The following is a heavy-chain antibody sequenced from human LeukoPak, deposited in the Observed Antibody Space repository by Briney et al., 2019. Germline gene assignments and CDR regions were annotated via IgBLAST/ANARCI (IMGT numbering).Heavy chain of an antibody. J-gene: IGHJ4*02. CDR2: IYYSGST. V-gene: IGHV4-39*01. D-gene: IGHD1-1*01. CDR3: ARTSFPNGTID. CDR1: GGSISSSSYY. Sequence: SETLSLTCTVSGGSISSSSYYWGWIRQPPGKGLEWIGSIYYSGSTYYNPSLKSRVTISVDTSKNQFSLKLSSVTAADTAVYYCARTSFPNGTIDWGQGTLVTVSS.